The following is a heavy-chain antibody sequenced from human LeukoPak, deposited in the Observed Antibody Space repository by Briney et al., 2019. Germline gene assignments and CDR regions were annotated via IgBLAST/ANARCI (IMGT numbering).Heavy chain of an antibody. V-gene: IGHV3-53*01. CDR1: GLTVSTNY. J-gene: IGHJ4*02. CDR2: IYSSGST. CDR3: ARTSLSGDGYKVGYFDY. Sequence: GSPRVSCAASGLTVSTNYMSWVRQVPGKGLEWVSLIYSSGSTYYADSVTGRFTISRDHSKNTLYLQMNSLTAEDTAVYYCARTSLSGDGYKVGYFDYWGQGTLVTASS. D-gene: IGHD5-24*01.